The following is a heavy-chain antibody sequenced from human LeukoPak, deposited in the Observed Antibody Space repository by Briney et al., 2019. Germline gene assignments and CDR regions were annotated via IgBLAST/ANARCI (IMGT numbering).Heavy chain of an antibody. CDR1: GGSFSSSSYY. J-gene: IGHJ4*02. CDR2: INYRGSN. V-gene: IGHV4-39*07. Sequence: SETLSLTCTVSGGSFSSSSYYWGWIRQPPGKGLEWVGSINYRGSNYHNSSLKSRVTMSIDTSKNQFSLELSSVTAADTAVYYCARSILRYYFDSSGYYPYYFDYWGQGMLVTVSS. CDR3: ARSILRYYFDSSGYYPYYFDY. D-gene: IGHD3-22*01.